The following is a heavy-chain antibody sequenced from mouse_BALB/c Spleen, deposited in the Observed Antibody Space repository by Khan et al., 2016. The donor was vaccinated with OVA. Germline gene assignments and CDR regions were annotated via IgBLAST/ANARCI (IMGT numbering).Heavy chain of an antibody. CDR1: GFNIKDTY. V-gene: IGHV14-3*02. D-gene: IGHD1-1*01. CDR2: IDPANGNT. Sequence: VQLQQSGAELVKPGASVKLSCTASGFNIKDTYMHWVKQRPEQGLEWIGRIDPANGNTKYDPKFQGKATITADTSSNTAYLQLSSLTSEDTAVYYCARIYDYGSSVWGAGTTVTVSS. J-gene: IGHJ1*01. CDR3: ARIYDYGSSV.